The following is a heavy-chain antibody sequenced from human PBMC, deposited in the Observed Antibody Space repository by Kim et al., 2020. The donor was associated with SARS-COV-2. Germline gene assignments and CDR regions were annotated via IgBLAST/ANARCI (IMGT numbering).Heavy chain of an antibody. CDR2: TFYRSKWTS. CDR1: GDSVSSNSAS. Sequence: SQTLSLTCAISGDSVSSNSASWNWIRQSPSRGLEWLGRTFYRSKWTSDYAASVKSRITIDPDTSKNQFSLQLNSVTPEDTAVYYCARGAPRHLDYWGQGTLVTVSS. V-gene: IGHV6-1*01. CDR3: ARGAPRHLDY. J-gene: IGHJ4*02.